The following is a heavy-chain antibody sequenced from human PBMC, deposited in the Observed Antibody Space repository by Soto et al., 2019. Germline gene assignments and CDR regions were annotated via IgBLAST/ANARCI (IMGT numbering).Heavy chain of an antibody. CDR1: GGSMSSHY. V-gene: IGHV4-59*11. J-gene: IGHJ4*02. CDR2: ISYSGST. D-gene: IGHD2-2*02. CDR3: AKADYTREFDY. Sequence: SETLSLTCTVSGGSMSSHYWTWLRQSPGKGLEWIGYISYSGSTYYNPSLKSRVSISADTSKNQFSLRMNSLRAEDTAVYYCAKADYTREFDYWGQGTLVTVSS.